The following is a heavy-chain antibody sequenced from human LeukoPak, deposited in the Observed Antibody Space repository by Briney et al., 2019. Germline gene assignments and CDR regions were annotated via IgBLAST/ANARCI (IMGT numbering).Heavy chain of an antibody. D-gene: IGHD5-24*01. CDR3: ARGRRDGYNGPWYLDL. Sequence: SETLSLTCAVYVGSFSGYYWSWIRQPPGKGLEWIGEINHSGSTNYNPSLKSRVTISVDTSKNQFSLMLSSVTAADTAVYFCARGRRDGYNGPWYLDLWGRGTLVPVSS. V-gene: IGHV4-34*01. CDR2: INHSGST. CDR1: VGSFSGYY. J-gene: IGHJ2*01.